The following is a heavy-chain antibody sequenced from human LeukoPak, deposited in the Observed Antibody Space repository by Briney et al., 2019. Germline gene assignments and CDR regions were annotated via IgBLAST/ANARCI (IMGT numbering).Heavy chain of an antibody. CDR2: ISTSGNR. CDR1: GFIFSNYA. V-gene: IGHV3-23*01. J-gene: IGHJ4*02. D-gene: IGHD5-12*01. CDR3: AKANSAYDYDYFDY. Sequence: GGSLRLSCAASGFIFSNYAMNWVRQAPGKGLEWVSLISTSGNRHYADSVQGRFTISRDNSRNTVYLQMNSLRAEDTAVYYCAKANSAYDYDYFDYWGQGTLVTVSS.